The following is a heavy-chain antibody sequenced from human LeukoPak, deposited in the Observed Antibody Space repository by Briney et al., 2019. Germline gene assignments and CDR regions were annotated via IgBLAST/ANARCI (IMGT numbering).Heavy chain of an antibody. CDR3: ARGYYYDSSGYPPRDY. CDR1: GFTVSSNY. J-gene: IGHJ4*02. CDR2: IYSGGST. Sequence: GGSLRLSCAASGFTVSSNYMSWVRQAPGKGLEWVSVIYSGGSTYYADSVKGRFTISRDNSKNTLYLQMNSLRAEDTAMYYCARGYYYDSSGYPPRDYWGQGTLVTVSS. D-gene: IGHD3-22*01. V-gene: IGHV3-53*05.